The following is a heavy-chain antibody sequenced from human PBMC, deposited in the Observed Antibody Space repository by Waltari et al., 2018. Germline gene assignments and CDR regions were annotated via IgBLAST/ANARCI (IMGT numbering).Heavy chain of an antibody. CDR3: AKMGSRARSYGWLEN. Sequence: QLQESGPGLVRPSETLSLTCTVSGGSISSGYWSWIRQRPGKPLESIVNIYYSGSNGYNPSLNSRVSISVDMSKNQFSLNLTSVTAADTATYYCAKMGSRARSYGWLENWGRGILVTVSS. CDR2: IYYSGSN. J-gene: IGHJ4*02. D-gene: IGHD5-18*01. CDR1: GGSISSGY. V-gene: IGHV4-59*01.